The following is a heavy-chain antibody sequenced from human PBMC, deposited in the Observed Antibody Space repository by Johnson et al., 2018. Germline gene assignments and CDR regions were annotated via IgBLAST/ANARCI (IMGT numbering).Heavy chain of an antibody. CDR1: GFILNNYG. CDR3: VSDIATPIARGSYFDH. Sequence: QVQLQESGGGVVQPGRSLRLSCAASGFILNNYGMHWVRPAPGKGLEWVAVIALDGSYIDCVDSVTGRFTISRDDSKKPLYLQMNSLRDEETALYHCVSDIATPIARGSYFDHWGQGTLVTVSS. V-gene: IGHV3-30*03. CDR2: IALDGSYI. J-gene: IGHJ4*02. D-gene: IGHD5-12*01.